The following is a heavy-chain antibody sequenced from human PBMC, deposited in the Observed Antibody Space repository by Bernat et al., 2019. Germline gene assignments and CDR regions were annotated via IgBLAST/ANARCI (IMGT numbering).Heavy chain of an antibody. V-gene: IGHV3-23*01. D-gene: IGHD2-15*01. CDR3: AKGVRGYSPSHFDY. CDR2: ISGSGATP. J-gene: IGHJ4*02. CDR1: GFSFGGYA. Sequence: EVQLLESGGGLVQPGGSLRLSCAASGFSFGGYAMSWVRQAPGKGVEWVSGISGSGATPSYADSVKGRFTISSDNSNNIVNLQINSLGAEDTAVYYCAKGVRGYSPSHFDYWGQGTQVVVSA.